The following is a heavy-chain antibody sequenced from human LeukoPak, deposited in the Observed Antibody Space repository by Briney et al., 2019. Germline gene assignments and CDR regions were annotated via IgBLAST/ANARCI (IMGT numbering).Heavy chain of an antibody. J-gene: IGHJ4*02. Sequence: GGSLRLSCAASGFIFNNYEMNWVRQAPGKGLEWVSYISSGGSTIYYADSVKGRFTISRDNAKNSLYLQMNDLRAEDTAVYYCARRFGYWGQGSLVTVSS. CDR1: GFIFNNYE. CDR3: ARRFGY. V-gene: IGHV3-48*03. CDR2: ISSGGSTI.